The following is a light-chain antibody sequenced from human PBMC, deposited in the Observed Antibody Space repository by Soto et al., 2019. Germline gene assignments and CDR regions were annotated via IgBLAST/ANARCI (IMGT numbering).Light chain of an antibody. CDR1: SSDVGGYNF. V-gene: IGLV2-8*01. CDR3: CSYAGSYTFV. CDR2: EVR. J-gene: IGLJ1*01. Sequence: QPVLTQPPSASGSPGQSVTISCSGTSSDVGGYNFVSWYQQHPGKAPKFLIYEVRKRPSGVPARFSGSKSGNTASLTISGLQAEDEADYYCCSYAGSYTFVFGTGTKLTVL.